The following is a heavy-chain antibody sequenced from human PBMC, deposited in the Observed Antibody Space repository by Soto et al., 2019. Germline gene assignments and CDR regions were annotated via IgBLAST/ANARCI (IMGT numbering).Heavy chain of an antibody. CDR2: ISSSSSYI. J-gene: IGHJ6*03. CDR3: ARGRGAVRGVSAPYYMAV. V-gene: IGHV3-21*01. CDR1: GFTFSSYS. Sequence: EVQLVESGGGLVKPGGSLRLSCAASGFTFSSYSMNWVRQAPGKGLEWVSSISSSSSYIYYADSVKGRFTISSDNAKNSLYLQMNSLRAEYTAVYYCARGRGAVRGVSAPYYMAVWGKGTTVTVSS. D-gene: IGHD3-10*01.